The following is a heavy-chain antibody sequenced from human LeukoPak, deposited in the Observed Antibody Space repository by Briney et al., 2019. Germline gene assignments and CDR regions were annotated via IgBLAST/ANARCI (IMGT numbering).Heavy chain of an antibody. J-gene: IGHJ5*02. Sequence: AAVTVSFKSSGYTFTIYDINWVRQATGQGLEWMGWMNPNSGNTGYAQKFQGRVTMTRNTSISTAYMALSSLRSEDTAVYYCATLSIVVVPAAIDNWFDPWGQGTLVTVSS. V-gene: IGHV1-8*01. CDR1: GYTFTIYD. D-gene: IGHD2-2*02. CDR2: MNPNSGNT. CDR3: ATLSIVVVPAAIDNWFDP.